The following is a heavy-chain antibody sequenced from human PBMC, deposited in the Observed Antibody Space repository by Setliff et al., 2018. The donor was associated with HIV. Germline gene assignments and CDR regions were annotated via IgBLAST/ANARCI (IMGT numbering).Heavy chain of an antibody. CDR2: SYHSGST. CDR3: ARSCQSGRSDWYFDL. Sequence: KPSETLSLTCTVIGASVSMPGWWTWVRQPPGKGLEWIGESYHSGSTNYNPSLKSRVTISLGKSKNQFSLKLTSVTAADTAIYFCARSCQSGRSDWYFDLWGRGTLVTVSS. D-gene: IGHD2-15*01. J-gene: IGHJ2*01. V-gene: IGHV4-4*02. CDR1: GASVSMPGW.